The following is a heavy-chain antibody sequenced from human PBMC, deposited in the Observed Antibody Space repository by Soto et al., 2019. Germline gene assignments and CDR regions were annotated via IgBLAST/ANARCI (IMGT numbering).Heavy chain of an antibody. CDR2: ISSSSSYI. Sequence: GGSLRLSCAASGFTFSSYSMNWVRQAPGKGLEWVSSISSSSSYIYYADSVKGRFTISRDNAKNSLYLQMNSLRAEDTAVYYCARDLHAAVADPGAIDYWGQGTLVTVSS. D-gene: IGHD6-19*01. V-gene: IGHV3-21*01. CDR3: ARDLHAAVADPGAIDY. J-gene: IGHJ4*02. CDR1: GFTFSSYS.